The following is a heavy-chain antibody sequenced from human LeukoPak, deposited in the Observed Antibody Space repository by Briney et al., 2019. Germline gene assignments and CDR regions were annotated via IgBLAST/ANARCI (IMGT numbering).Heavy chain of an antibody. CDR2: IYYSGST. V-gene: IGHV4-59*12. CDR1: GGSISSYY. Sequence: SETLSLTGTVSGGSISSYYWSWIRQPPGKGLEWIGYIYYSGSTNYNPSLKSRVTISVDTSKNQFSLKLSSVAAADTAVYYCARGVAAAGTDYWGQGTLVTVSS. CDR3: ARGVAAAGTDY. D-gene: IGHD6-13*01. J-gene: IGHJ4*02.